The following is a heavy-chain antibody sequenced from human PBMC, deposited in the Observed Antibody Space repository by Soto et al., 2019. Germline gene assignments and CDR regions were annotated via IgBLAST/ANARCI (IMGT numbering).Heavy chain of an antibody. CDR1: GGSISSYY. CDR3: ARGPPFTMVRGVTFDY. CDR2: IYYSGST. Sequence: SETLSLTCTVSGGSISSYYWSWIRQPPGKGLEWIGYIYYSGSTNYNPSLKSRVTISVDTSKNQFSLKLSSVTAADTAVYYCARGPPFTMVRGVTFDYWGQGTLVTVSS. V-gene: IGHV4-59*01. J-gene: IGHJ4*02. D-gene: IGHD3-10*01.